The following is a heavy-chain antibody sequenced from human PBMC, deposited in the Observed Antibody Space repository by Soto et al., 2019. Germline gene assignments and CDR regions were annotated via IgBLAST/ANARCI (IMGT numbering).Heavy chain of an antibody. CDR3: ARDGGHYCSGGSCYYFDY. Sequence: SETLSLTCTVSGGSISSGGYYWSWIRQHPGKGLEWIGYIYYSGSTYYNPSLKSRVTISVDTSKNQFSLKLSSVTAADTAVYYCARDGGHYCSGGSCYYFDYWGQGTLVTVSS. D-gene: IGHD2-15*01. CDR1: GGSISSGGYY. CDR2: IYYSGST. V-gene: IGHV4-31*03. J-gene: IGHJ4*02.